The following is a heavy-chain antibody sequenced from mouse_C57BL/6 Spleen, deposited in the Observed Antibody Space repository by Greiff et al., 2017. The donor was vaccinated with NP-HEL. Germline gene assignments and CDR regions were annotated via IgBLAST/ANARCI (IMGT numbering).Heavy chain of an antibody. D-gene: IGHD2-1*01. CDR2: INPNYGTT. J-gene: IGHJ2*01. CDR1: GYSFTDYN. Sequence: VQLKESGPELVKPGASVKISCKASGYSFTDYNMNWVKQSNGKSLEWIGVINPNYGTTSYNQKFKGKATLTVDQSSSTAYMQLNSLTSEDSAVYYCARSGYYGNLLYYFDYWGQGTTLTVSS. V-gene: IGHV1-39*01. CDR3: ARSGYYGNLLYYFDY.